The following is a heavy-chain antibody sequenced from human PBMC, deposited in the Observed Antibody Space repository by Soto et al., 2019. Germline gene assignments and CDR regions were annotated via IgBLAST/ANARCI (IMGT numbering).Heavy chain of an antibody. CDR2: IYSLGNT. CDR1: GGSISSSSYY. D-gene: IGHD3-22*01. CDR3: ARQIYDSSGYYHAY. Sequence: QMQLQESGPGLVKPSETLSLTCTVSGGSISSSSYYWGWIRQPPGQGLEWLGTIYSLGNTYYNPSLKSRVTISVDKSKSQLFLKLSSVTAPDTAVYYCARQIYDSSGYYHAYWGQGTLVIVSS. J-gene: IGHJ4*02. V-gene: IGHV4-39*01.